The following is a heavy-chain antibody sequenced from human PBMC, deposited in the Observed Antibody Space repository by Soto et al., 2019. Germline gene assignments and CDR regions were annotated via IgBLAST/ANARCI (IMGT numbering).Heavy chain of an antibody. D-gene: IGHD4-17*01. CDR3: VGDCGGLEGFDV. V-gene: IGHV3-23*01. CDR2: ISGSDYRT. J-gene: IGHJ3*01. Sequence: EVQLLESGGGLVQPGGSLRLSCVASVGSGFTFTDYAMAWVRQAPEKGLEWVSGISGSDYRTYYADSVKGRFTISRDNSENTLFLEMNSLIAEDTAIYYGVGDCGGLEGFDVWGQGTMVTVSS. CDR1: VGSGFTFTDYA.